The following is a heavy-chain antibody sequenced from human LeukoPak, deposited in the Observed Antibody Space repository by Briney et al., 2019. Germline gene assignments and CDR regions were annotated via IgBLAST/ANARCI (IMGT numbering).Heavy chain of an antibody. Sequence: GWPLRLSCAASGFTFSSYEMNWVRQAPGKGLEWVSYISSSGSTIYYADSVKGRFTISRDNAKNSLYLQMNSLRAEDTAVYYCARDQGGSYSPYYFDYWGQGTLVTVSS. V-gene: IGHV3-48*03. J-gene: IGHJ4*02. D-gene: IGHD1-26*01. CDR3: ARDQGGSYSPYYFDY. CDR1: GFTFSSYE. CDR2: ISSSGSTI.